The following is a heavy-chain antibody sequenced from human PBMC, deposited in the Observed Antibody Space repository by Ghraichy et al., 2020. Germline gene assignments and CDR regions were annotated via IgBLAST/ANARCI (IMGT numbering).Heavy chain of an antibody. CDR3: ARDRGNEWELLRNWYFDL. D-gene: IGHD1-26*01. V-gene: IGHV4-59*01. J-gene: IGHJ2*01. CDR1: GGSISSYC. CDR2: IYYSGNT. Sequence: SETLSLTCTVSGGSISSYCWSWIRQPPGKGLEWIGYIYYSGNTNYNPSLTSRVTISVDRSKNQFSLKLNSVTAADTAVYYCARDRGNEWELLRNWYFDLWGRGTLVTVSS.